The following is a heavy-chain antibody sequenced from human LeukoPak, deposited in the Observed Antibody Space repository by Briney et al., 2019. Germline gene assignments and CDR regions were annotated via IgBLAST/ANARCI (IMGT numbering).Heavy chain of an antibody. Sequence: SETLSLTCTVSGGSISSYYWSWIRQPAGKGLEWIGRIYTSGSTNYKPSLKSRVTMSVDTSKNQFSLKLSSVTAADTAVYYCATNSGSYGWFDPWGQGTLVTVSS. CDR3: ATNSGSYGWFDP. CDR1: GGSISSYY. CDR2: IYTSGST. D-gene: IGHD1-26*01. V-gene: IGHV4-4*07. J-gene: IGHJ5*02.